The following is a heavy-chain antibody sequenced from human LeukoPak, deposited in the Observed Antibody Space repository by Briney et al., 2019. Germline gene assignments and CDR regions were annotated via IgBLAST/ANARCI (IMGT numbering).Heavy chain of an antibody. CDR2: ITGSGGNT. V-gene: IGHV3-23*01. Sequence: GGSLRLSCAASGFTFSNYAMSWVRQAPGKGLEWVSAITGSGGNTYYADSVKGRFTISRDNSKDTLYLQMNSLRAEDTAVYYCAKDTITIFGVVRGPQHWGQGTLVTVSS. D-gene: IGHD3-3*01. CDR1: GFTFSNYA. CDR3: AKDTITIFGVVRGPQH. J-gene: IGHJ1*01.